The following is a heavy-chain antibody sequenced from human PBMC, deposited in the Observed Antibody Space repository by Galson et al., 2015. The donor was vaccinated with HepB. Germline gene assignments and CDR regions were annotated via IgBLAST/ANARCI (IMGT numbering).Heavy chain of an antibody. D-gene: IGHD3-22*01. J-gene: IGHJ2*01. V-gene: IGHV1-18*01. CDR1: GYTFTSYG. CDR3: ARESVIVVANMRYFDL. CDR2: ISAYNGNT. Sequence: SVKVSCKASGYTFTSYGISWVRQAPGQGLEWMGWISAYNGNTNYAQKLQGRVTMTTDTSTSTAYMELRSLRSDDTAVYYCARESVIVVANMRYFDLWGRGTLVTVSS.